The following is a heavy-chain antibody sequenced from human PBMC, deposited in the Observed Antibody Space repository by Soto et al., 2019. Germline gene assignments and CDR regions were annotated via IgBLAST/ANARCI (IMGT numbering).Heavy chain of an antibody. D-gene: IGHD6-19*01. CDR1: GGSHSNYY. CDR3: VYTTGWPGFDF. Sequence: SETLSLTCTVSGGSHSNYYWTWVRQSPGKGLEWVGYIHYSGRTHYNPSLESRVTISADTSKKQFSLKVNFLTAADTAVYHCVYTTGWPGFDFWGQGILVTVSS. J-gene: IGHJ4*02. CDR2: IHYSGRT. V-gene: IGHV4-59*03.